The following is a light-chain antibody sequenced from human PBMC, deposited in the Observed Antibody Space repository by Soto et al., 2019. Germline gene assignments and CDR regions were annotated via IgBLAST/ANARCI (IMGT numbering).Light chain of an antibody. V-gene: IGLV2-14*01. CDR2: DVR. J-gene: IGLJ3*02. CDR3: CAGINSSARV. Sequence: QSALTQPASVSGSPGHSVTISCTGTSSDVGGYNYVSWYQQHPGKAPKLMIYDVRRRPSGVSNRCSGSKSGNTASLTISGLQDEAEAYYYCCAGINSSARVFGGGTKLTVL. CDR1: SSDVGGYNY.